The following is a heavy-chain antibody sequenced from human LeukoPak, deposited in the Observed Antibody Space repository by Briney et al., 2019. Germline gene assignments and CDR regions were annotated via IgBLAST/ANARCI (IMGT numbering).Heavy chain of an antibody. J-gene: IGHJ5*02. D-gene: IGHD6-13*01. Sequence: SETLSLTCTVSGGSTSSHYWSWIRQPPGKGLEWIGNINYSGSTKYNPSLKSRITMSVDTSKNQFSLKLNSVTAADTAVYFCARVRPAGWFDPWGQGTLVTASS. CDR1: GGSTSSHY. CDR3: ARVRPAGWFDP. CDR2: INYSGST. V-gene: IGHV4-59*11.